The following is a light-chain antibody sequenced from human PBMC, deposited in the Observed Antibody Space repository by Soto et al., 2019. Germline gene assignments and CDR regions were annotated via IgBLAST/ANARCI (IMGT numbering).Light chain of an antibody. Sequence: IHLTHSPSFLSASLGYRFTMSFGASQGISSYLAWYQQKPGKAPKLLISTASTLQSGVPSRFSGSGSGTEFTLTISSLQPEDFATYYCQQLNNYPRTFGQGTKVDIK. CDR2: TAS. CDR3: QQLNNYPRT. CDR1: QGISSY. J-gene: IGKJ1*01. V-gene: IGKV1-9*01.